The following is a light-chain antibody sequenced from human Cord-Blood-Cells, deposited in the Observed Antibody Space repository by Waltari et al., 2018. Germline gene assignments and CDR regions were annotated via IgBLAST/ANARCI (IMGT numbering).Light chain of an antibody. CDR2: GAS. V-gene: IGKV3-15*01. CDR3: QQYNNWPRT. CDR1: PRGSSN. Sequence: EIVMTQSPATLSVSPGERATISCRASPRGSSNLAWYQQKPGQAPRLLIYGASTRATGIPDRFMGSGSGTEFTLTISSLQSEDFAVYYCQQYNNWPRTFGQGTKVEIK. J-gene: IGKJ1*01.